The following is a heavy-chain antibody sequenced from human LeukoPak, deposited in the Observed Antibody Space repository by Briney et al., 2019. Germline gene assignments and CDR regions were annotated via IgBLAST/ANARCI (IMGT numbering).Heavy chain of an antibody. Sequence: GGSLRLSCAASGFTFSSYAMHWVRQAPGKGLEWVAVISYDGSNKYYADSVKGRFTISRDNSKNTLYLQMNSLRAEDTAVYYCARDDSYALNYWGQGTLVTVSS. J-gene: IGHJ4*02. CDR1: GFTFSSYA. V-gene: IGHV3-30-3*01. CDR3: ARDDSYALNY. CDR2: ISYDGSNK. D-gene: IGHD5-18*01.